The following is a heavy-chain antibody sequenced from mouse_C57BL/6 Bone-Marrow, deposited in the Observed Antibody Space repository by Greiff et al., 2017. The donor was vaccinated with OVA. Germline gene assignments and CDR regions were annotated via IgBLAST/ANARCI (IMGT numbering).Heavy chain of an antibody. CDR2: INYDGSST. CDR3: ARDWALFAY. CDR1: GFTFSDYY. J-gene: IGHJ3*01. V-gene: IGHV5-16*01. D-gene: IGHD4-1*01. Sequence: DVKLVESEGGLVQPGSSMKLSCTASGFTFSDYYMAWVRQVPEKGLEWVANINYDGSSTYYLASLKSRFIISRDNAKNILYLQMSSLKSEDTATYYCARDWALFAYWGQGTLVTVSA.